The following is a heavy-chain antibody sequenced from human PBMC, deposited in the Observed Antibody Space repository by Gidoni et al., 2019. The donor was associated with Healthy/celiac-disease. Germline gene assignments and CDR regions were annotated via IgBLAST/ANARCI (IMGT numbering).Heavy chain of an antibody. CDR2: ISYDGSNK. V-gene: IGHV3-30*18. Sequence: QVQLVESGGGVVQPGRSLRLSCAASGFTFSSYGMHWVRQAPGKGLEWVAVISYDGSNKYYADSVKGRFTISRDNSKNTLYLQMNSLRAEDTAVYYCAKARGGPFDYWGQGTLVTVSS. CDR3: AKARGGPFDY. CDR1: GFTFSSYG. J-gene: IGHJ4*02.